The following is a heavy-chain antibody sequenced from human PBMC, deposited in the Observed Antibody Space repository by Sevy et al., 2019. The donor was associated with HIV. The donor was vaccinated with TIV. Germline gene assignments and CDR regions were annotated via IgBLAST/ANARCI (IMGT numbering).Heavy chain of an antibody. CDR3: ARERGGITYAFDI. Sequence: GESLKISCAASGFTFSSYAMHRVRQAPGKGLEWVAVISYDGSNKYYEDSVKGRFTISRDNYKNTLYQQMNSLRAEDTAVYYCARERGGITYAFDIWGQGTLVTVSS. D-gene: IGHD3-10*01. CDR2: ISYDGSNK. CDR1: GFTFSSYA. V-gene: IGHV3-30-3*01. J-gene: IGHJ3*02.